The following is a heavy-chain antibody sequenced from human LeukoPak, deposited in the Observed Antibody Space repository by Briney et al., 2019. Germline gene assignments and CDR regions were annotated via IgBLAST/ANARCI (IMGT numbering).Heavy chain of an antibody. Sequence: PGGSLRLSWADSGFTFSSYIMNWGRQPPGKGLEWGSYISSSISTRYYADAVKRRFTISRDDAKNSQYLQMNSLRVEDTAVYYCARYYYGSDYAFAYWGQGTLVTVSS. CDR1: GFTFSSYI. J-gene: IGHJ4*02. CDR2: ISSSISTR. D-gene: IGHD3-10*01. CDR3: ARYYYGSDYAFAY. V-gene: IGHV3-48*04.